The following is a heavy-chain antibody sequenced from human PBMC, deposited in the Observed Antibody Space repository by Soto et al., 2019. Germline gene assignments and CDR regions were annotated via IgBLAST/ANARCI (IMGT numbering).Heavy chain of an antibody. CDR3: ARLYYYHSSGYLYYYYGMDA. CDR1: GYTFTSYG. V-gene: IGHV1-18*01. Sequence: ASVKVSCKASGYTFTSYGISWVRQAPGQGLDWMGWISAYNGNTNYAPKLQGRVTMTTDTATSTAYMELRSLKSDDTAVYYCARLYYYHSSGYLYYYYGMDAWGQGTTATVSS. D-gene: IGHD3-22*01. CDR2: ISAYNGNT. J-gene: IGHJ6*02.